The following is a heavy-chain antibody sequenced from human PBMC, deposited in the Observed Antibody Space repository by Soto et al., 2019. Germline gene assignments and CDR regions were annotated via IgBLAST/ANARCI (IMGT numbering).Heavy chain of an antibody. Sequence: GESLKFSCTASGHSFTCYWISWVRQRPWKGLERIGTTDPSDSYTNYSPSFQGHVTVSADKSISAAFLHWSSLKASDTAMYFCARHDVANWFDPWGQGTLVTVSS. CDR3: ARHDVANWFDP. CDR1: GHSFTCYW. CDR2: TDPSDSYT. D-gene: IGHD3-10*02. V-gene: IGHV5-10-1*01. J-gene: IGHJ5*02.